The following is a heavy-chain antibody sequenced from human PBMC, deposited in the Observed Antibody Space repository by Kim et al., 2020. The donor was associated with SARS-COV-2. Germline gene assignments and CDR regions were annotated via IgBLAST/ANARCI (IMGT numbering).Heavy chain of an antibody. Sequence: GGSLRLSCTASGFTFSDFAMTWVRLSPGKGLEWVSTLSRSGKDTYYADSVRGRFTISRDNTKNTLCLQMNSLRAEDTAVYYCATFHSTGRAPNLAYWGQGSQVTVSA. CDR1: GFTFSDFA. D-gene: IGHD1-1*01. V-gene: IGHV3-23*01. J-gene: IGHJ4*02. CDR2: LSRSGKDT. CDR3: ATFHSTGRAPNLAY.